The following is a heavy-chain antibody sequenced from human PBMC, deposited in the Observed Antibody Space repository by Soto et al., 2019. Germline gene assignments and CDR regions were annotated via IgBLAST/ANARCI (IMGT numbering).Heavy chain of an antibody. CDR1: GFTVSNNY. J-gene: IGHJ6*03. V-gene: IGHV3-66*04. Sequence: PGGSLRLSCAASGFTVSNNYMSWVRQAPGKGLEWVSVIYSGGITYNADSVKGRFTTSRDNSKNTLYLQMNSLRAEDTAVYYCARQPRNEAGRYYYCYYMEVWGKGSTVTV. CDR2: IYSGGIT. D-gene: IGHD1-1*01. CDR3: ARQPRNEAGRYYYCYYMEV.